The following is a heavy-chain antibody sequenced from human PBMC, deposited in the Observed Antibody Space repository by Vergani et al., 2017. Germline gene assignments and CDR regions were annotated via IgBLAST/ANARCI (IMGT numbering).Heavy chain of an antibody. CDR1: GGTFSSYA. D-gene: IGHD6-13*01. J-gene: IGHJ2*01. Sequence: QVQLVQSGAEVKKPGSSVKVSCKASGGTFSSYAISWVRQAPGQGLAWMGRIIPIFGTANYAQKFQGRVTITADESTSTAYMELSSLRSEDTAVYYCARETVVYSSSLWLGFDLWGRGTLVTVSS. V-gene: IGHV1-69*13. CDR3: ARETVVYSSSLWLGFDL. CDR2: IIPIFGTA.